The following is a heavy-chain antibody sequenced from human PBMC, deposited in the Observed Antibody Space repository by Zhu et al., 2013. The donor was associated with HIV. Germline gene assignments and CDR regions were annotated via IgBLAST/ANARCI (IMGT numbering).Heavy chain of an antibody. CDR3: ARGRGIAARRGNWFDP. D-gene: IGHD6-6*01. CDR2: ISGYNGNT. CDR1: GYIFTSFG. Sequence: QDQLVQSGAEMKKPGASVKVSCKASGYIFTSFGISWVRQAPGQRLEWMGWISGYNGNTNYAQKFQGRVTMTTDTSTSSAYMELRSLRSDDTAVYYCARGRGIAARRGNWFDPWGQGTLVTVSS. V-gene: IGHV1-18*01. J-gene: IGHJ5*02.